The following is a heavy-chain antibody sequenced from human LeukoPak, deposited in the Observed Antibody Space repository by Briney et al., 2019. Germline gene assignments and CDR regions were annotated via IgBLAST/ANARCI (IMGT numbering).Heavy chain of an antibody. Sequence: PGGSLRLSCAASGFTFSSYGMHWVRQAPGKGLEWVAVISYDGSNKYCADSVKGRFTISRDNSKNTLYLQMNSLRAEDTAVYYCAREVGDGYNYCYFDYWGQGTLVTVSS. CDR3: AREVGDGYNYCYFDY. CDR1: GFTFSSYG. CDR2: ISYDGSNK. V-gene: IGHV3-30*03. J-gene: IGHJ4*02. D-gene: IGHD5-24*01.